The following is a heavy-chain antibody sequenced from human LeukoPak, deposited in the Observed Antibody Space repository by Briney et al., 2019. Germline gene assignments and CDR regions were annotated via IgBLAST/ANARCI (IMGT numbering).Heavy chain of an antibody. CDR1: GFTFISYS. CDR2: ISIISSYL. D-gene: IGHD3-9*01. CDR3: ARRDILTGLDAFDI. J-gene: IGHJ3*02. Sequence: PGWSLRLSCAASGFTFISYSMNWVRQAPGKGLEWVSSISIISSYLYYAYSVRGRFTISRDNAKNSLYLQMNSLRAEDTAVYYCARRDILTGLDAFDIWGQGTMVTVSS. V-gene: IGHV3-21*01.